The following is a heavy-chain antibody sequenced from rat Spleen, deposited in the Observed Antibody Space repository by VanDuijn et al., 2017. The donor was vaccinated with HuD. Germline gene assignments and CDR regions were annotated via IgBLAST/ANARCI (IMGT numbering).Heavy chain of an antibody. J-gene: IGHJ2*01. V-gene: IGHV5-29*01. Sequence: EVQLVESDGGLVQPGRSLKLSCAASGFTFSDYYMAWVRQAPTKGLEWVATISYDGSSTYYRDSVKGRFTISRDNAKSTLYLQMDSLRSEDTATYYCARHRGYYYDGYYPWYFDYWGQGVMVTVSS. CDR3: ARHRGYYYDGYYPWYFDY. CDR2: ISYDGSST. CDR1: GFTFSDYY. D-gene: IGHD1-12*03.